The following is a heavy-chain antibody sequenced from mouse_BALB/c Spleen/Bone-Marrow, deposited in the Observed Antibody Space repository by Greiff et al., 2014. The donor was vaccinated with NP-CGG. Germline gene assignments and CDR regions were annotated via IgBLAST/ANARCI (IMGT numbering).Heavy chain of an antibody. D-gene: IGHD2-10*02. CDR2: INPYNGGT. CDR3: ARQLYGNYAY. V-gene: IGHV1S30*02. CDR1: GYSFTGYY. J-gene: IGHJ3*01. Sequence: LQESGPELVKPGPSVKISCKASGYSFTGYYMHWVKQSHGKSLEWIGGINPYNGGTSYNQKFKGKATLTVDTSSSTAFMELHSLTPEDSLVYYCARQLYGNYAYWGQGTLVTVSA.